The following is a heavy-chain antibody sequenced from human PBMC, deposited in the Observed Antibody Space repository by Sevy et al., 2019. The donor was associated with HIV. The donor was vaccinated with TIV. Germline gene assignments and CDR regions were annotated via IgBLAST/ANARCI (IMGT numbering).Heavy chain of an antibody. J-gene: IGHJ5*02. V-gene: IGHV3-48*03. Sequence: GGSLRLSCEASGFTFRSYEMNWVRQAPGKGLEWVSYISSSRSIIYYADSVKGRFTISRDNAKNSLYMQMNSLRAEDTAVYYCARVDANYDKGFDPWGQGTLVTVSS. D-gene: IGHD3-22*01. CDR1: GFTFRSYE. CDR2: ISSSRSII. CDR3: ARVDANYDKGFDP.